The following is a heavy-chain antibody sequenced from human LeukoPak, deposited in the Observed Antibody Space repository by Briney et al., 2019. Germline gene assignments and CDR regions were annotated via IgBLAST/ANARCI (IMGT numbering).Heavy chain of an antibody. D-gene: IGHD5-12*01. V-gene: IGHV1-69*05. J-gene: IGHJ4*02. CDR3: AASGYLNKKDY. CDR1: GGTFSSYA. CDR2: IIPIFGTA. Sequence: SVKVSCKASGGTFSSYAISWVRQAPGQGLEWMGGIIPIFGTANYAQKFQGRVTITTDESTSTAYMEPSSLRSEDTAVYYCAASGYLNKKDYWGQGTLVTVSS.